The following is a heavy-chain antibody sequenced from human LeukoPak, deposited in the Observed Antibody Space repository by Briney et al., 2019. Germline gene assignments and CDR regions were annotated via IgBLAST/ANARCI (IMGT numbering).Heavy chain of an antibody. J-gene: IGHJ5*02. CDR2: ISSSSSYI. V-gene: IGHV3-21*01. CDR1: GFTFSSYA. CDR3: ARDPGITMVRGVTRGFDP. D-gene: IGHD3-10*01. Sequence: GGSLRLSCAASGFTFSSYAMHWVRQAPGKGLEWVSSISSSSSYIYYADSVKGRFTISRDNAKNSLYLQMNSLRAEDTAVYYCARDPGITMVRGVTRGFDPWGQGTLVTVSS.